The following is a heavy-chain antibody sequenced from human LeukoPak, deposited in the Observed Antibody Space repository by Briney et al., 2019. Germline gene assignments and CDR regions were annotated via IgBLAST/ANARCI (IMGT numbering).Heavy chain of an antibody. CDR2: ISSSSSYI. CDR1: GFTFSTYT. J-gene: IGHJ4*02. Sequence: GGSLRLSCAASGFTFSTYTINWVRQAPGKGLEWVSSISSSSSYIYYADSVKGRFTVSRDNAKNSLSLQMNSLRAEDTAVYYCARESLWFGGLFDYWGQGTLITVSS. D-gene: IGHD3-10*01. V-gene: IGHV3-21*01. CDR3: ARESLWFGGLFDY.